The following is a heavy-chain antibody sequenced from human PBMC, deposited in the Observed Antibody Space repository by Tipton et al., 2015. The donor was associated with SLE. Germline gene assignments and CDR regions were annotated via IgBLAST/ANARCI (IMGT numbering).Heavy chain of an antibody. J-gene: IGHJ6*02. Sequence: TLSLTCSVSGDSINSFYWSWIRQPPGKGLEWIGYIYFSGSTDYNPSLKSRVSISVGTSKNQFSLRLNSVTAADTAVYYCARGGSGGYEGLSDYYGMDVWGQGTTVTVSS. CDR1: GDSINSFY. V-gene: IGHV4-59*01. CDR3: ARGGSGGYEGLSDYYGMDV. D-gene: IGHD1-26*01. CDR2: IYFSGST.